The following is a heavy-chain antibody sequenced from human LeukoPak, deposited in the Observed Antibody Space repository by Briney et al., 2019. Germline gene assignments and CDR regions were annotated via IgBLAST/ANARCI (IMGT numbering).Heavy chain of an antibody. J-gene: IGHJ6*02. CDR1: GYTFTSYG. Sequence: ASVKVSCKASGYTFTSYGISWVRQAPGQGLEWMGWISAYNGNTNYAQKLQGRVTMNTDTSTSTAYMELRSLRSDDTAVYYCARAPPRYYDILTGYYSHYYYGMDVWGQGTTVTVSS. CDR2: ISAYNGNT. V-gene: IGHV1-18*01. CDR3: ARAPPRYYDILTGYYSHYYYGMDV. D-gene: IGHD3-9*01.